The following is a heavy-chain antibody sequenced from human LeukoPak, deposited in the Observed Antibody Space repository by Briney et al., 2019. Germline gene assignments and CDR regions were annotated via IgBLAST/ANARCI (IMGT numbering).Heavy chain of an antibody. Sequence: GESLKISCKGSGYSFTSYWIGWVRQMPGKGLEWMGIIYPGDSDTRYSPSFQGQVTISADKSISTAYLQWSSLKASDTAMYYCARAGGRDYYDSSGYANFDYWGQGTLVTVSS. V-gene: IGHV5-51*01. D-gene: IGHD3-22*01. J-gene: IGHJ4*02. CDR2: IYPGDSDT. CDR1: GYSFTSYW. CDR3: ARAGGRDYYDSSGYANFDY.